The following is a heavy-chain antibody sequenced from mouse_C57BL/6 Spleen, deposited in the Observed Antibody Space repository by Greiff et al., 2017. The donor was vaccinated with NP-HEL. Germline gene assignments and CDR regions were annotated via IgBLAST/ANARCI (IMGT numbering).Heavy chain of an antibody. CDR2: IYPGDGDT. D-gene: IGHD1-1*01. Sequence: QVQLQQSGPELVKPGASVKISCKASGYAFSSSWMNWVKQRPGKGLEWIGRIYPGDGDTNYNGKFKGKATLTADKSSSTAYMQLSSLTPEDSAVYFCAREGATTVVFDYWGQGTTLTVSS. J-gene: IGHJ2*01. CDR3: AREGATTVVFDY. CDR1: GYAFSSSW. V-gene: IGHV1-82*01.